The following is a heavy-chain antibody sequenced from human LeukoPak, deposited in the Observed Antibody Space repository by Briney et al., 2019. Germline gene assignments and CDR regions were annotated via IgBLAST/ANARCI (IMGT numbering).Heavy chain of an antibody. CDR2: ISSSSSNR. CDR1: GFTFSDYY. Sequence: GGSLRLSCAASGFTFSDYYMSWIRQAPGKGLEWVSYISSSSSNRNYADSVKGRFTISRDNAKDSLYLQMNSLRAEDTAVYYCARAQYYLDSWGQGTLVTVSS. CDR3: ARAQYYLDS. J-gene: IGHJ4*02. V-gene: IGHV3-11*06.